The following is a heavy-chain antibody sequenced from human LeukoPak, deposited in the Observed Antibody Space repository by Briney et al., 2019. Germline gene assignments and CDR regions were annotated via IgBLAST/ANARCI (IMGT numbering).Heavy chain of an antibody. J-gene: IGHJ4*02. CDR2: INPNSGGT. CDR1: GYTFTGYY. CDR3: ARDLPRYYYDSSGSSKGSY. Sequence: ASVKVSCKASGYTFTGYYMHWVRQAPGQGLEWMGWINPNSGGTNYAQKFQGRVTMTRDTSISTAYMELSRLRSDDTAVYYCARDLPRYYYDSSGSSKGSYWGQGTLVTVSS. D-gene: IGHD3-22*01. V-gene: IGHV1-2*02.